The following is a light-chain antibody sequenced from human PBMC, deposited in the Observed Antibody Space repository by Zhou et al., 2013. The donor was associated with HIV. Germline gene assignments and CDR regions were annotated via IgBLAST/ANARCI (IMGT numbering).Light chain of an antibody. CDR3: ATWDDSLGGFYV. V-gene: IGLV1-40*01. J-gene: IGLJ1*01. Sequence: QRVTISCTGSISNIGAGYDVHWYQQLPGTAPKLLIYGNTNRPSGVPDRFSGSNSGTSASLAITGLQAEDEADYYCATWDDSLGGFYVFGTGTKVTVL. CDR1: ISNIGAGYD. CDR2: GNT.